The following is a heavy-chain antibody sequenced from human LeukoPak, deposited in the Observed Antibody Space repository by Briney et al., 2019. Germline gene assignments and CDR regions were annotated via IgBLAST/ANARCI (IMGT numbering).Heavy chain of an antibody. CDR1: GFTVSSNY. CDR3: AREGAYYDSSGYYLGFDY. V-gene: IGHV3-53*01. CDR2: IYSGGST. D-gene: IGHD3-22*01. J-gene: IGHJ4*02. Sequence: SGGSLRLSCAASGFTVSSNYMSWVRQAPGKGLEWVSVIYSGGSTYYADSVKGRFTISRDNSKNTLYLQMNSLRAEDTAVYYCAREGAYYDSSGYYLGFDYWGQGTLVTVSS.